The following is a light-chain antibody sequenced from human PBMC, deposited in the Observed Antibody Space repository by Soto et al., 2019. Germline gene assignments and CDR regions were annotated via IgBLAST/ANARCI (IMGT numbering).Light chain of an antibody. CDR3: QQRSSWPRT. CDR1: QYINTY. CDR2: HAS. J-gene: IGKJ2*02. V-gene: IGKV3-11*01. Sequence: PPVLTPSPGDRVTFPCRASQYINTYLAWYQHKPGQAPRLLIYHASIRATGIPARFSGSGSGTDFTLTISSLQPEDFAVYYCQQRSSWPRTFGQGTQLEIK.